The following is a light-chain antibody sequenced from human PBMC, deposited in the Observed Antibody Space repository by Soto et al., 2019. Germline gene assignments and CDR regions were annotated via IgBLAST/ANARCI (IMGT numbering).Light chain of an antibody. CDR3: QRYGSSPPHT. J-gene: IGKJ2*01. CDR1: QSVRNNY. CDR2: GAS. Sequence: EIVLTQSPGTLSLSPGEGATLSCRASQSVRNNYLAWYLQKPGQAPRLLISGASSRATGVPDRFSGSGSGTDFTLTISRLESEDFAVYYCQRYGSSPPHTFGQGTRLEIK. V-gene: IGKV3-20*01.